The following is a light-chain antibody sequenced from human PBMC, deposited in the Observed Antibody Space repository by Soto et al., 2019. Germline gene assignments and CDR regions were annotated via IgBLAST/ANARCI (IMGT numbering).Light chain of an antibody. CDR2: GAS. CDR1: QNVSSSY. J-gene: IGKJ1*01. Sequence: EIVLTQSPGTLSLSPGERATLSCRASQNVSSSYLAWYQQTPGQAPRLLIYGASSRATDIPDRFSGSGSGTDFTLTISRLEPEDFAVYYCQQYVTSRWTFGQGTKVEIK. V-gene: IGKV3-20*01. CDR3: QQYVTSRWT.